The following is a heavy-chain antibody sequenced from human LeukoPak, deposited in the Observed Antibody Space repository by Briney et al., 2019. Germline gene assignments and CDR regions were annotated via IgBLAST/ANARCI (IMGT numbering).Heavy chain of an antibody. D-gene: IGHD2-2*01. J-gene: IGHJ3*02. CDR1: GGSISNENW. CDR2: IYHSGST. Sequence: PSETLSLTCAVSGGSISNENWWGWVRQPPGKGLEWIGEIYHSGSTNYIPSLKSRVTISVDKSKNQFSLKLTSVTAADTAVYYCARGYRVPGSTSSKHAFDIWGQGTMVTVSS. CDR3: ARGYRVPGSTSSKHAFDI. V-gene: IGHV4-4*02.